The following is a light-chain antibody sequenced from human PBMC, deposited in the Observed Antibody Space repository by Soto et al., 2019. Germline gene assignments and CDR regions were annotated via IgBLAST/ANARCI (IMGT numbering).Light chain of an antibody. Sequence: IVLTHSPGTLSLSPWEIATLSCGACQSVTTQLAWYQQIPGQAPRLIIHGASSRATGVPDRITGSGSGTDFTHSISRLEPADFAVYYCQHYGSSPRTFGHGTKVDIK. CDR2: GAS. J-gene: IGKJ1*01. CDR3: QHYGSSPRT. V-gene: IGKV3-20*01. CDR1: QSVTTQ.